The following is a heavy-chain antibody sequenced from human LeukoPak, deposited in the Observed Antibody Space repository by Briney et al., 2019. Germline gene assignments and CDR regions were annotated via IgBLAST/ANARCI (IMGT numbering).Heavy chain of an antibody. CDR2: INTNTGNP. V-gene: IGHV7-4-1*02. CDR1: GYTFTSYA. D-gene: IGHD6-13*01. J-gene: IGHJ6*02. Sequence: ASVKVSCKASGYTFTSYAMNWVRQAPGQGLEWMGWINTNTGNPTYAQGFTGRFVFSLDTSVSTAYLQISSLKAEDTAEYYCARGLGSSWSLQHYYYYYGMDVWGQGTTVTVSS. CDR3: ARGLGSSWSLQHYYYYYGMDV.